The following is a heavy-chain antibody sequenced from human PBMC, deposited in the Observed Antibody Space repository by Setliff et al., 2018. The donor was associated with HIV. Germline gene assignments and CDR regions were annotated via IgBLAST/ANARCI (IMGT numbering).Heavy chain of an antibody. D-gene: IGHD3-16*02. Sequence: PSETLSLTCAVYGGSFRGYYWSRIRQPPGKGLEWIGEINHSGSTNYNPSLKSRVTISVDTSKSQFSLKLSSVTAADTALYYCARGSDYIWGNYRFPFDYWGQGTLVTVSS. CDR2: INHSGST. J-gene: IGHJ4*02. CDR1: GGSFRGYY. V-gene: IGHV4-34*01. CDR3: ARGSDYIWGNYRFPFDY.